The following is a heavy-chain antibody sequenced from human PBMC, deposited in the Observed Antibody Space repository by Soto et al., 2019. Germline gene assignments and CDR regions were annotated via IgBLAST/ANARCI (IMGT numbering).Heavy chain of an antibody. D-gene: IGHD3-3*02. CDR2: INVGSGNT. CDR3: ARDTETLGPRANDALDI. CDR1: GYTFSAYT. V-gene: IGHV1-3*01. Sequence: QAQLVQSGAEMKQPGASVKVSCKAAGYTFSAYTMNWVRQAPGQSLEWMGWINVGSGNTRYSQNFQGRVSITRDTSASTVYMELTGLKSEDTAMYYCARDTETLGPRANDALDIWGQGTMVTVSS. J-gene: IGHJ3*02.